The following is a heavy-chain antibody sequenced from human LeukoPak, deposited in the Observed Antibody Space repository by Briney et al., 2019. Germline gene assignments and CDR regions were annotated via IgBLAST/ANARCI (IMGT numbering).Heavy chain of an antibody. D-gene: IGHD6-19*01. V-gene: IGHV3-48*01. CDR3: ARDLAGTCYY. Sequence: GGSLRLSCAASGFTFSSYSMNWVRQAPGEGLEWVSYISSSSSTIYYADSVKGRFTISRDNAKNSLYLQMNSLRAEDTAVYYCARDLAGTCYYWGQGTLVTVSS. J-gene: IGHJ4*02. CDR1: GFTFSSYS. CDR2: ISSSSSTI.